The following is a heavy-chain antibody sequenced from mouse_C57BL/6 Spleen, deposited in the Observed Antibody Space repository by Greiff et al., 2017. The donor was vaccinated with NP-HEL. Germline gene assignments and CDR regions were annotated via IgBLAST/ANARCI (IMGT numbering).Heavy chain of an antibody. CDR3: AKNYGDYEGGWYFDV. J-gene: IGHJ1*03. CDR2: IWSGGST. V-gene: IGHV2-4*01. CDR1: GFSLTSYG. Sequence: QVHVKESGPGLVQPSQSLSITCTVSGFSLTSYGVHWVRQPPGKGLEWLGVIWSGGSTDYNAAFISRLSISKDNSKSQVFFKMNSLQADDTAIYYWAKNYGDYEGGWYFDVWGTGTTVTVSS. D-gene: IGHD2-4*01.